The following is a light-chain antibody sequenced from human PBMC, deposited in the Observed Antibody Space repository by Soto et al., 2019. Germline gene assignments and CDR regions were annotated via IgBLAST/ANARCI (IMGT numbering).Light chain of an antibody. Sequence: EIVLTQSPATLPVSPGETATLSCRASHSIISTSLAWFQLKPGLAPRLLIYGSSNRATGTPDRFSGSGSGTEFTHTISILEPEYCSVYYCQQYGNSYTFGQGTKLEVK. V-gene: IGKV3-20*01. CDR3: QQYGNSYT. J-gene: IGKJ2*01. CDR1: HSIISTS. CDR2: GSS.